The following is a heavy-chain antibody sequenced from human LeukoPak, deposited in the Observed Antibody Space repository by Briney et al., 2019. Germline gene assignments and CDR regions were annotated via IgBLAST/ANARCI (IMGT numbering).Heavy chain of an antibody. Sequence: GASVKVSCKASGYTFTSYGISWVRRPLGQGLEWMGGISAYSGNTNYAQKLQGRVAMTTDTSTSTAYMELRSLRSADTAVYYCARDLLVGYYDSSGYCGYWGQGTLVTVSS. CDR1: GYTFTSYG. D-gene: IGHD3-22*01. CDR3: ARDLLVGYYDSSGYCGY. CDR2: ISAYSGNT. V-gene: IGHV1-18*01. J-gene: IGHJ4*02.